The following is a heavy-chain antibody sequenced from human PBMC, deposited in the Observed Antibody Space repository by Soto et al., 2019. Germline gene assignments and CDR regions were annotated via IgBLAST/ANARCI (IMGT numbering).Heavy chain of an antibody. V-gene: IGHV1-69*06. CDR3: ARRGTTVTIKDAFDI. CDR2: IIPIFGTA. J-gene: IGHJ3*02. CDR1: GGTFSSYA. D-gene: IGHD4-17*01. Sequence: ASVKVSCKASGGTFSSYAISWVRQAPGQGLEWMGGIIPIFGTANYAQKFQGRVTITADKSTSTAYMELSSLRSEDTAVYYCARRGTTVTIKDAFDIWGQGTMVTVSS.